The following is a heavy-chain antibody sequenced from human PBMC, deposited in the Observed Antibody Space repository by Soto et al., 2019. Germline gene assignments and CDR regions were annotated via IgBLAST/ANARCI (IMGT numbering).Heavy chain of an antibody. V-gene: IGHV3-23*01. J-gene: IGHJ6*02. CDR2: ISGSGGST. D-gene: IGHD3-10*01. CDR3: AKDQLWFGGLCGMDV. Sequence: EVQLLESGGGLVQPGGSLRLSCAASGFTFSSYAMSWVRQAPGKGLEWVSAISGSGGSTYYADSVKGRFTIAGDNSKNTLYLQMNSLRAEDTAVYYCAKDQLWFGGLCGMDVWGQGTTVTVSS. CDR1: GFTFSSYA.